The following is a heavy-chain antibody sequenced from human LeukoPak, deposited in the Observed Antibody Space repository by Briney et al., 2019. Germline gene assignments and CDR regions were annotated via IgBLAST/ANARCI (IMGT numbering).Heavy chain of an antibody. CDR2: IKHDGSEK. V-gene: IGHV3-7*01. Sequence: GGSLRLSCAASGFTFSRFWMSWDRQGPGKGLEWVANIKHDGSEKYYIDSVKGRFTISRDNSKDMLYLQMNSLRPEDTAVYYCARDLWLIRGGIINRFYGMDVWGQGTTVTVSS. D-gene: IGHD3-10*01. J-gene: IGHJ6*02. CDR3: ARDLWLIRGGIINRFYGMDV. CDR1: GFTFSRFW.